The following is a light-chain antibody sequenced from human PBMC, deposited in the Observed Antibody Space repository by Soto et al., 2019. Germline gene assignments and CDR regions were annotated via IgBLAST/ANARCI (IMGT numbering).Light chain of an antibody. V-gene: IGKV3-20*01. J-gene: IGKJ1*01. CDR1: QTVGSNY. Sequence: EIVLTQSPGTLSLSPGEGATLSCRASQTVGSNYLAWYQQKPGQAPRLLIYGASRRATGIPDRFSGSGSGTDFTLTIIRLEPEDFAVYYCQQYGSSPPWTFGQGTKVETK. CDR3: QQYGSSPPWT. CDR2: GAS.